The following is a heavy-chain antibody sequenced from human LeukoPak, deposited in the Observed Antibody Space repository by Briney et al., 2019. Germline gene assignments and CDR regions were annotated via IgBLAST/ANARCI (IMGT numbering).Heavy chain of an antibody. CDR2: ISYDGSNK. CDR3: ARDRLFGGYSYGFGIDY. Sequence: GRSLRLSCAASGFTLSSYAMHWVRQAPGKGLEWVAGISYDGSNKYYADSVKGRSTISRDNSKSTLYLQMNSLRAEDTAVYYCARDRLFGGYSYGFGIDYWGQGTLVTVSS. D-gene: IGHD5-18*01. V-gene: IGHV3-30*04. CDR1: GFTLSSYA. J-gene: IGHJ4*02.